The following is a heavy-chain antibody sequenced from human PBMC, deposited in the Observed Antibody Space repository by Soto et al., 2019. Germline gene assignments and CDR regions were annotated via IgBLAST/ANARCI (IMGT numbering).Heavy chain of an antibody. V-gene: IGHV4-34*01. CDR1: GGTFRGYY. CDR2: INHSGST. D-gene: IGHD6-13*01. J-gene: IGHJ4*02. CDR3: ARTYSSSWSPFDY. Sequence: LETLSLPYAVYGGTFRGYYWRWIRQPPGKGLEWIGEINHSGSTNYNPSLKSRVTISVDTSKNQFSLKLSSVTAADTAVYYCARTYSSSWSPFDYWGQGTLVTVTS.